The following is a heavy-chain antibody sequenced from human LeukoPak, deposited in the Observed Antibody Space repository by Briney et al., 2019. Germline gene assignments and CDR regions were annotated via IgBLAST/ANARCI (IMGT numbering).Heavy chain of an antibody. CDR1: GFTFSSYA. J-gene: IGHJ3*02. D-gene: IGHD2-2*01. CDR2: ISGSGGST. V-gene: IGHV3-23*01. Sequence: PGGSLRLSCAASGFTFSSYAMSWVRQAPGKGLEWVSAISGSGGSTYYADSVKGRFTISRDNSKNTLYLQMNSLRAGDTAVYYCAIDIVVVPAAPDGAFDIWGQGTMVIVSS. CDR3: AIDIVVVPAAPDGAFDI.